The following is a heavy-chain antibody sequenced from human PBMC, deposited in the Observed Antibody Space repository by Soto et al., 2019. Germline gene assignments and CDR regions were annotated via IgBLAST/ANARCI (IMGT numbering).Heavy chain of an antibody. CDR3: ARDGNRHDFDF. Sequence: QVQLVQSGAEVKKPGASVMVSCKASGYSFTTYFVHWVRQAPGQGLEWLGRIHPSGGITIYAQQFQGRVTVTRDTCTTTVYMELNSLTSEDTAVYYCARDGNRHDFDFWGQGTLVTVSS. CDR2: IHPSGGIT. D-gene: IGHD2-15*01. J-gene: IGHJ4*02. V-gene: IGHV1-46*01. CDR1: GYSFTTYF.